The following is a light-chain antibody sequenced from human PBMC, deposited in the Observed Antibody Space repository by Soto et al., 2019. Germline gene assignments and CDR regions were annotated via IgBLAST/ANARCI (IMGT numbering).Light chain of an antibody. CDR3: AVWDDSLSAVV. J-gene: IGLJ2*01. CDR1: SSNIGQHR. Sequence: QSVLTQPPSASGSPGQSVTISCSGSSSNIGQHRVRWFQHLAGTAPKLLIYSNYQRPSGVPDRFSGSKSGASASLAITGLQSEDEAYYYCAVWDDSLSAVVFGGGTKLTVL. CDR2: SNY. V-gene: IGLV1-44*01.